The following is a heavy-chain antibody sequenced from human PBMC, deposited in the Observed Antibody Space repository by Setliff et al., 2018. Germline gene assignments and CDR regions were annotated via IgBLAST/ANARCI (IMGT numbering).Heavy chain of an antibody. J-gene: IGHJ4*02. CDR1: GGSMTDFF. CDR3: ARGFDVCGGGACYTDGPYYFDY. Sequence: SETLSLTCSVAGGSMTDFFWHWIRQPPGKGLEWIGEINHSGSTNYNPSLKSRVTISVDTSKNQFSLKLSSVAAADTAVYYCARGFDVCGGGACYTDGPYYFDYWGLGTLVTVSS. D-gene: IGHD2-21*02. V-gene: IGHV4-34*01. CDR2: INHSGST.